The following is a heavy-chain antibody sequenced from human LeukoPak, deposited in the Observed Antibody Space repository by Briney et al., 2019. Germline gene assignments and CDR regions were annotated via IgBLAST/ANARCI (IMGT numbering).Heavy chain of an antibody. CDR3: AGGWEPYDYWFDP. CDR1: GYSFNDYD. CDR2: MNPNTGNT. V-gene: IGHV1-8*01. Sequence: ASVTLSFKASGYSFNDYDINWVRQATGQGLEWMGWMNPNTGNTDYAQKFQGRVTMTRDTSISTAYMELRGLRSEDTAIYYCAGGWEPYDYWFDPWGQGTLVTVSS. D-gene: IGHD5-12*01. J-gene: IGHJ5*02.